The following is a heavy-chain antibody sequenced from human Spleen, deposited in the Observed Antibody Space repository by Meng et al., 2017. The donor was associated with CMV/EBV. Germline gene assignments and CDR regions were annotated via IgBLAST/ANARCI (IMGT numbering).Heavy chain of an antibody. Sequence: ASVKVSCKVSGTTFTSCDINWVRQAPGKGLEWMGGFDPEDGETIYAQKFQGRVTMTEDTSTDTAYMELSSLRSEDTAVYYCATDKRPYYDFWSGHVSGYGMDVWGQGTTVTVSS. CDR2: FDPEDGET. J-gene: IGHJ6*02. V-gene: IGHV1-24*01. CDR3: ATDKRPYYDFWSGHVSGYGMDV. D-gene: IGHD3-3*01. CDR1: GTTFTSCD.